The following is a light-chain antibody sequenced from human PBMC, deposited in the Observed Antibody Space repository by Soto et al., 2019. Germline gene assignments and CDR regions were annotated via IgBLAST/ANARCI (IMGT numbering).Light chain of an antibody. CDR1: QSISNN. V-gene: IGKV3-15*01. CDR2: GAS. Sequence: EIVMTQSPATLSVSPGERATLSCRVSQSISNNLAWYQQKVGQAPRLLISGASTRATGIPARFSGSGSGTEFTLTISSLQSEDFAIYYCQQYHHWPPLTFGGGTKVEIK. J-gene: IGKJ4*01. CDR3: QQYHHWPPLT.